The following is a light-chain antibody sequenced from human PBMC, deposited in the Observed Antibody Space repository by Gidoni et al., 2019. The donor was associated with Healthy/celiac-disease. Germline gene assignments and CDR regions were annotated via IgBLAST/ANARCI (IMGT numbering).Light chain of an antibody. CDR3: QQYDNLGAT. CDR2: DAS. J-gene: IGKJ3*01. Sequence: DIQMTQSPSSLSASVGDRVTITCQASQDISNYLNWYQQKPGKAPKLLIYDASNLETGVPSRFSGSGSGTDFTFTISSLQPSTYYCQQYDNLGATFGPGTKVDIK. V-gene: IGKV1-33*01. CDR1: QDISNY.